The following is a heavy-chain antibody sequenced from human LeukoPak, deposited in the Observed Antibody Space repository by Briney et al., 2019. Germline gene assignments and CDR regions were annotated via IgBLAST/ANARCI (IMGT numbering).Heavy chain of an antibody. CDR2: MNPNSGNT. CDR1: GYTFTSYD. J-gene: IGHJ5*02. V-gene: IGHV1-8*01. D-gene: IGHD6-6*01. CDR3: ARGSLSFEYSSSSSEDNWFDP. Sequence: ASVKVSCKASGYTFTSYDINWVRQATGQGLEWMGWMNPNSGNTGYAQKFQGRVTMTRNTSISTAYMELSSLRSEDTAVYYCARGSLSFEYSSSSSEDNWFDPWGQGTLVTVSS.